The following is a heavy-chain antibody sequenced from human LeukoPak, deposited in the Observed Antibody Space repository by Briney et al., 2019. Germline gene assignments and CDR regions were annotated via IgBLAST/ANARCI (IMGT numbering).Heavy chain of an antibody. CDR1: GFTFSNYW. CDR2: IKQDGSEN. V-gene: IGHV3-7*01. D-gene: IGHD6-6*01. J-gene: IGHJ4*02. Sequence: GGSLRLSCAGSGFTFSNYWMSWVRQAPGKGLEWVANIKQDGSENYYVDSVKGRFTISRDNAKNSLYLQMNSLRAEDMAVYYCARDLIAARPGDDYWGQGTLVTVSS. CDR3: ARDLIAARPGDDY.